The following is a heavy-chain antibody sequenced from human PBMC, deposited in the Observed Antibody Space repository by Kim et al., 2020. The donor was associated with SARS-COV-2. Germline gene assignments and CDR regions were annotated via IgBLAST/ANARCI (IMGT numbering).Heavy chain of an antibody. Sequence: ASVKVSCKASGYTFTSYYMHWVRQAPGQGLEWMGIINPSGGSTSYAQKFQGRVTMTRDTSTSTVYMELSSLRSEDTAVYYCAREGGFVVVVAASYGMDVWGQGTTVTVSS. CDR1: GYTFTSYY. V-gene: IGHV1-46*01. CDR3: AREGGFVVVVAASYGMDV. CDR2: INPSGGST. D-gene: IGHD2-15*01. J-gene: IGHJ6*02.